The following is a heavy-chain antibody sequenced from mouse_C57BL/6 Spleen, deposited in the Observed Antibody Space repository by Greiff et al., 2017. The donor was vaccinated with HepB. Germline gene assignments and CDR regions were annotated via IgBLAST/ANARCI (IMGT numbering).Heavy chain of an antibody. CDR3: ARPGFMVKCYFDY. D-gene: IGHD2-2*01. Sequence: EVQRVESGGGLVKPGGSLKLSCAASGFTFSDYGMHWVRQAPEKGLEWVAYISSGSSTIYYAETVKGRFTISRDNAKNTLFLQMTSLRSEDSAVYCSARPGFMVKCYFDYWGQGTTLTVSS. V-gene: IGHV5-17*01. CDR2: ISSGSSTI. J-gene: IGHJ2*01. CDR1: GFTFSDYG.